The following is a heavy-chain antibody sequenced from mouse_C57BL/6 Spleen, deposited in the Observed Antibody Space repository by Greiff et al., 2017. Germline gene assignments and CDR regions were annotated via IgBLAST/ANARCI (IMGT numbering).Heavy chain of an antibody. CDR2: IDPSDSYT. Sequence: QVQLQQPGAELVRPGTSVKLSCKASGYTFTSYWMHWVKQRPGQGLEWIGVIDPSDSYTNYNQKFKGKATLTVDTSSGTAYMQLSSLTSEDYAVYYCARDCSSYVYAMDYWGQGTSVTVSS. CDR3: ARDCSSYVYAMDY. D-gene: IGHD1-1*01. J-gene: IGHJ4*01. V-gene: IGHV1-59*01. CDR1: GYTFTSYW.